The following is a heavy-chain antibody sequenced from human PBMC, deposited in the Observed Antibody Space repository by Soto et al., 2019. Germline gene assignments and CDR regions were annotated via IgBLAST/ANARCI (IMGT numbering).Heavy chain of an antibody. V-gene: IGHV3-33*01. CDR2: IWYDGSNK. CDR3: ARDVEVRVPVGGYMDV. J-gene: IGHJ6*03. Sequence: GGSLRLSCAASGFTFSSYGMHWVRQAPGKGLEWVAVIWYDGSNKYYADSVKGRFTISRDNSKNTLYLQMNSLRAEDTAVYYCARDVEVRVPVGGYMDVWGKGTTVTVSS. D-gene: IGHD1-7*01. CDR1: GFTFSSYG.